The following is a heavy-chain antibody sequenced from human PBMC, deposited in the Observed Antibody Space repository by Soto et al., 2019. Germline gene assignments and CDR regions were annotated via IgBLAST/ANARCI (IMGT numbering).Heavy chain of an antibody. CDR3: VGTGTTDGY. V-gene: IGHV4-30-4*01. CDR2: IYSSGGS. CDR1: GASVSSGDYY. D-gene: IGHD1-1*01. J-gene: IGHJ4*02. Sequence: SGTLSLTCTVSGASVSSGDYYWSCIRQPPGKGLEWIGYIYSSGGSYYNPSLKGRLTISIDTSKNQFSLKLNSVTVADTAIYYCVGTGTTDGYWGRGTLVTVSS.